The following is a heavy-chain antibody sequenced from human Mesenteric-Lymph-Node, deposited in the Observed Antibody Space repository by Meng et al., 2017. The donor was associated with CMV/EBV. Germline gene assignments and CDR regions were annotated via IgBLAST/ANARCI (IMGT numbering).Heavy chain of an antibody. CDR3: ARSEPMTYCSSTSCYYYGMDV. D-gene: IGHD2-2*01. CDR2: IYHSGST. CDR1: GYSISSGYY. J-gene: IGHJ6*02. Sequence: SETLSLTCTVSGYSISSGYYWGWIRQPPGKGLEWIGSIYHSGSTYYNPSLKSRVTISVDTSKNQFSLKLSSVTAADTAVYYCARSEPMTYCSSTSCYYYGMDVWGQGTTVTVSS. V-gene: IGHV4-38-2*02.